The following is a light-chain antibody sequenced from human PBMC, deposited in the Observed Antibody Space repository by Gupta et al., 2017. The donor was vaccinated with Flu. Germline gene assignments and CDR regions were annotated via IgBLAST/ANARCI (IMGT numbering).Light chain of an antibody. CDR3: QQSNDLPYT. J-gene: IGKJ2*01. CDR1: HSISSD. V-gene: IGKV1-39*01. CDR2: SAS. Sequence: GDRVTIACRASHSISSDVKYYQHKPREAPKLLNCSASNLQSGVPSRISGSVSGTDFTITSSSLQPEDLATYYCQQSNDLPYTFGQWTKLEIK.